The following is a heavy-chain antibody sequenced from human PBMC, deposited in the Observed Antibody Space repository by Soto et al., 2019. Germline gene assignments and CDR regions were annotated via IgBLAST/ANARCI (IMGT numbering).Heavy chain of an antibody. V-gene: IGHV3-23*01. Sequence: EVQLLESGGGLVQPGESLRLSCAASGFTFSNYAMGWVRQTPGEGLEWVSIISGNGGGTSHADSVKGRFTISRDNSKDSVYLQMNSLRDDDTAVYYCAKRHIHLWIFGSWGQGTQVTVSS. CDR1: GFTFSNYA. CDR3: AKRHIHLWIFGS. D-gene: IGHD5-18*01. CDR2: ISGNGGGT. J-gene: IGHJ4*02.